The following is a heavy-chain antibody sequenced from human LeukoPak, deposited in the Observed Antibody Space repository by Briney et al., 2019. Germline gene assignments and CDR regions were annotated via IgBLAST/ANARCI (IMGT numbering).Heavy chain of an antibody. D-gene: IGHD3-10*01. Sequence: GGSLRLSCAASGFTFSYCWMSWVRQAPGKGLEWVSSISPGGTMYYADSVKGRFTISRDNAKNSLYLQMNSLRHEDTAVYYCASQRGFDYWGQGALVTVSS. CDR1: GFTFSYCW. CDR3: ASQRGFDY. CDR2: ISPGGTM. V-gene: IGHV3-69-1*01. J-gene: IGHJ4*02.